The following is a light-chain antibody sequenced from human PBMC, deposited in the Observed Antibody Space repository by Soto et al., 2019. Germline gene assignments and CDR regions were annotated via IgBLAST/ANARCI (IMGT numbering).Light chain of an antibody. CDR1: SSDVGGYNY. Sequence: QSGLTQPASLSWSPGQSITISCTGTSSDVGGYNYVSWYQQQSCKAPKLMIHEVSNRPSGVSNRFSGSKSGNTASLTISGLQAEDEADYYCCSYGGSFPYVFGTGTKVTVL. V-gene: IGLV2-14*01. CDR3: CSYGGSFPYV. CDR2: EVS. J-gene: IGLJ1*01.